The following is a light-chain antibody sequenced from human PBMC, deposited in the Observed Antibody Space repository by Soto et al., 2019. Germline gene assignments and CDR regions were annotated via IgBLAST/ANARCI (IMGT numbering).Light chain of an antibody. Sequence: IVLTQSPGTLSLSPGERATLSCRASQSVSSSYLAWYQQKPGQAPRLLIYGASNRTTGIPDRFSGSGSGTDFTLTISRLEPEDFAVYSCQQYGSSPMYTFGQGTKLEIK. CDR3: QQYGSSPMYT. CDR1: QSVSSSY. J-gene: IGKJ2*01. V-gene: IGKV3-20*01. CDR2: GAS.